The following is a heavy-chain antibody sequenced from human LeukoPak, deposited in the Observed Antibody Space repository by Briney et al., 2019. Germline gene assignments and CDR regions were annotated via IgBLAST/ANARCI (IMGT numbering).Heavy chain of an antibody. V-gene: IGHV4-39*01. CDR1: GGSTSSSSYY. CDR3: ARMGPYYDILTGPNWFDP. D-gene: IGHD3-9*01. Sequence: KPSETLSLTCTVSGGSTSSSSYYWGWIRQPPGKGLEWIGSIYYSGSTYYNPSLKSRVTISVDTSKNQFSLKLSSVTAADTAVYYCARMGPYYDILTGPNWFDPWGQGTLVTVSS. J-gene: IGHJ5*02. CDR2: IYYSGST.